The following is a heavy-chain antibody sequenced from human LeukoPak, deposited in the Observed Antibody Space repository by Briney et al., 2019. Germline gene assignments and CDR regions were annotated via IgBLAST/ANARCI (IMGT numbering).Heavy chain of an antibody. D-gene: IGHD2-15*01. CDR1: GGSISSYY. CDR2: IYYSGST. J-gene: IGHJ6*02. Sequence: PSETLSLTCTVSGGSISSYYWSWIRQPPGKGLEWIGYIYYSGSTNYNPSLKSRVTISVDTSKNQFSLTLSSVTAADTAVYYCARIRCSGGSCTYGMDVWGQGTTVTVSS. V-gene: IGHV4-59*01. CDR3: ARIRCSGGSCTYGMDV.